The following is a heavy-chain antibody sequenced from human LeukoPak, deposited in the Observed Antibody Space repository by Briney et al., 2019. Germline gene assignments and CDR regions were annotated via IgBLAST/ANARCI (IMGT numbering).Heavy chain of an antibody. V-gene: IGHV1-2*02. CDR2: INPKSGDT. Sequence: ASVKVSCKASGYTFTGYYMHWVRQAPGQGLEWMGWINPKSGDTNYAQNFQGRVTMTRDTSISTAYRELSSLRSADTAVYYCASPFLKPRSGYEFDDWGQGTLVTVSP. CDR3: ASPFLKPRSGYEFDD. J-gene: IGHJ4*02. CDR1: GYTFTGYY. D-gene: IGHD5-12*01.